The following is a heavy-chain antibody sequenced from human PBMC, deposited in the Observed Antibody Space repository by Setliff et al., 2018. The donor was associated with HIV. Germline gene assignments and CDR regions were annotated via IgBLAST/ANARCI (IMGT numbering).Heavy chain of an antibody. V-gene: IGHV1-46*01. Sequence: GASVKVSCKVSGYTFSNYYIHWVRQAPGQGLEWMGIINPSAVTSYGQKFQGRLTITRDMSTSRAYMELSGLRTEDTAVYYCAADPQTGTTSYGAFDIWGQGTVVTVSS. D-gene: IGHD1-7*01. CDR2: INPSAVT. J-gene: IGHJ3*02. CDR3: AADPQTGTTSYGAFDI. CDR1: GYTFSNYY.